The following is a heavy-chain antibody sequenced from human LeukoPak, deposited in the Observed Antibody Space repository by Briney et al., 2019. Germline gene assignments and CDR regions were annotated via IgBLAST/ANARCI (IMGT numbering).Heavy chain of an antibody. V-gene: IGHV3-30*18. D-gene: IGHD3-22*01. CDR3: AKDLGVWRDYDSSGYDY. J-gene: IGHJ4*02. CDR1: GFTFSSYG. CDR2: ISYDGSNK. Sequence: GGSLRLSCAASGFTFSSYGMHWVRQAPGKGLEWVAVISYDGSNKYYADSVKGRFTISRDNSKNTLYLQMNSLGAEDTAVYYCAKDLGVWRDYDSSGYDYWGQGTLVTVSS.